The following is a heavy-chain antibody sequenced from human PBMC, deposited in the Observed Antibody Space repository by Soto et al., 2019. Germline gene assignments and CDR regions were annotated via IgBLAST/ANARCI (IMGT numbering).Heavy chain of an antibody. V-gene: IGHV1-58*02. CDR3: AAFSSSEDYGMDV. CDR1: GFTFTSSA. Sequence: SVKVSCKASGFTFTSSAMQWVRQARGQRLEWIGWIVVGSGNTNYAQKFQERVTITRDMSTSTAYMELSSLRSEDTAVYYCAAFSSSEDYGMDVWGQGTTVTVS. CDR2: IVVGSGNT. D-gene: IGHD6-6*01. J-gene: IGHJ6*02.